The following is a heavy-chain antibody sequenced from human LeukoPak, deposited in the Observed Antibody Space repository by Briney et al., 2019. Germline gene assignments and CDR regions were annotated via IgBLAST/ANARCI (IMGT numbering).Heavy chain of an antibody. CDR2: IYYSGST. D-gene: IGHD3-10*01. J-gene: IGHJ4*02. CDR3: ARGGVAAKYYFDF. V-gene: IGHV4-59*11. Sequence: SETLSLTCTVSAGSISPLYWGWIRQAPGKGLEFIVYIYYSGSTNFNPSLNSLVTPSVDTSKRQISLKLTSVTAADTAVYYCARGGVAAKYYFDFWGQGTLVTVSS. CDR1: AGSISPLY.